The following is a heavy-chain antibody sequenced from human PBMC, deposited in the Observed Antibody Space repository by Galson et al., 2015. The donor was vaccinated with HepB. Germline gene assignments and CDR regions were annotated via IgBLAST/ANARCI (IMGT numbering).Heavy chain of an antibody. CDR3: ATNTPAAVMRASGMDV. D-gene: IGHD2-2*01. CDR2: MSSSTNYI. Sequence: SLRLSCAASGFTFSNYAMSWVRQAPGKGLEWVSSMSSSTNYIYYADSVKGRFTVSIDNAKNSLFLQMNSLRAEDTAVYYCATNTPAAVMRASGMDVWGQGTAVTVSS. V-gene: IGHV3-21*01. J-gene: IGHJ6*02. CDR1: GFTFSNYA.